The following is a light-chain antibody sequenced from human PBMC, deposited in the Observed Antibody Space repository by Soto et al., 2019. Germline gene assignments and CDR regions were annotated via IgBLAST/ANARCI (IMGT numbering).Light chain of an antibody. V-gene: IGKV2-28*01. CDR1: QRLLHSNGNIF. Sequence: EIVMTQSPPSLTVTPGEPASISCSSSQRLLHSNGNIFLDWYLQKPGQSPQLLIYLGFNRASGVPVRVSGSAAGTDFTLKISRVEAEDAGVYYCMQALQTPYTFGQGTKLEIK. J-gene: IGKJ2*01. CDR2: LGF. CDR3: MQALQTPYT.